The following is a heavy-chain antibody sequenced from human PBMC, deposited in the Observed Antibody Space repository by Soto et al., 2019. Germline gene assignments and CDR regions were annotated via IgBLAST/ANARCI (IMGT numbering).Heavy chain of an antibody. CDR1: GFTVSSNY. V-gene: IGHV3-53*04. Sequence: GGSLRLSCAASGFTVSSNYMSWVRQAPGKWLEWVSVIYSGGSTYYADSVKGRFTISRHNSKNTLYLQMNSLRAEDTAVYYCARGNAYSSGWYPREYYFDYRGQGTLVTVSS. J-gene: IGHJ4*02. CDR3: ARGNAYSSGWYPREYYFDY. CDR2: IYSGGST. D-gene: IGHD6-19*01.